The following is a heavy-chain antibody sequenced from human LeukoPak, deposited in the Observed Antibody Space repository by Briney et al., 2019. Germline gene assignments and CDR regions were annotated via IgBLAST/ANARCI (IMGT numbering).Heavy chain of an antibody. CDR1: GFTFSSYS. Sequence: GGSLRLSCAASGFTFSSYSMNWVRQAPGKGLEWVSYISSSSSTIYYADSVKGRFTISRDNAKNSLYLQMNSLRAEDTAVYYCVRDEKTYWEQWLVRGHYSDYWGQGTLVTVSS. CDR3: VRDEKTYWEQWLVRGHYSDY. V-gene: IGHV3-48*04. CDR2: ISSSSSTI. D-gene: IGHD6-19*01. J-gene: IGHJ4*02.